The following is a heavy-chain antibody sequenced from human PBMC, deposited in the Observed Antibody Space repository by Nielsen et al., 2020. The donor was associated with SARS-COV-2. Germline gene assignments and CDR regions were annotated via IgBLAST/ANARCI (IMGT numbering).Heavy chain of an antibody. CDR2: IKQDGSEK. J-gene: IGHJ4*02. V-gene: IGHV3-7*01. CDR1: GFTFSSYW. CDR3: ATHSTFWRGDY. D-gene: IGHD3-3*01. Sequence: ETLSLTCAASGFTFSSYWMSWVRQAPGKGLEWVANIKQDGSEKYYVDSVKGRFTISRDNAKNSLYLQMNSLRAEDTAVYYCATHSTFWRGDYWGQGTLVTVSS.